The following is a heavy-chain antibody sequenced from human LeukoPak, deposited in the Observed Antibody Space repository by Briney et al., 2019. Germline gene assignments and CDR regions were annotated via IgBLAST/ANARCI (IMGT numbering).Heavy chain of an antibody. J-gene: IGHJ4*02. CDR3: ARPLSERTTVAGEFDY. V-gene: IGHV4-59*08. D-gene: IGHD6-19*01. Sequence: TTSETLSLTCTVSGGSLNNNYWSWVRQPPGKGLECIGYISCSGSTNYNPSLESRANISVASSSTQFPLKVNSVTAADTAVSFCARPLSERTTVAGEFDYWGQGTLVTVSS. CDR1: GGSLNNNY. CDR2: ISCSGST.